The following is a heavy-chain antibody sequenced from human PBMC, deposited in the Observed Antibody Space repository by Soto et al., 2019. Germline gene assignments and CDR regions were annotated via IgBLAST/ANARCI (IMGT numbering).Heavy chain of an antibody. CDR1: GYTFTTLD. D-gene: IGHD1-1*01. CDR2: VSPKSGYA. Sequence: QVHLVQSGAEVKKPGASVKVSCKASGYTFTTLDINWVRQTTGQGLEWMGWVSPKSGYAGSAQKFQGRVTMTRDTSISTAYMELSSLTSEDTAVYYCGRGVNEGTDYWGQGTLVTVSS. J-gene: IGHJ4*02. V-gene: IGHV1-8*01. CDR3: GRGVNEGTDY.